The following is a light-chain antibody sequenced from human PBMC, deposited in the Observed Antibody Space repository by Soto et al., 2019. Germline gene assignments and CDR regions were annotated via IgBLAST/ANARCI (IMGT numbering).Light chain of an antibody. Sequence: EIVLTQSPGTLSLSPGQRATLSCTASETLGMTSLAWYQQKPGQAPRLVIYGASSRAFGIPDRFSGSASGTVFALTIIRLEPEDSAIYFCHQQGTTPYTFGQGT. J-gene: IGKJ2*01. V-gene: IGKV3-20*01. CDR1: ETLGMTS. CDR3: HQQGTTPYT. CDR2: GAS.